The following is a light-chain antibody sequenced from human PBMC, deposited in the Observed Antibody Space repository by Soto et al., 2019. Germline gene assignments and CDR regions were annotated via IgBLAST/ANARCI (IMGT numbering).Light chain of an antibody. Sequence: QPVLTQPASVSGSPGQSIAISCTGTSNDIGGHDYVSWYQQHPGKAPKVMIYDVNHRPSGVSDRFSGSKSGYTASLTISGLQAEDEADYYCSSYTTSSSMIFGGGTKLTVL. CDR2: DVN. J-gene: IGLJ2*01. V-gene: IGLV2-14*03. CDR3: SSYTTSSSMI. CDR1: SNDIGGHDY.